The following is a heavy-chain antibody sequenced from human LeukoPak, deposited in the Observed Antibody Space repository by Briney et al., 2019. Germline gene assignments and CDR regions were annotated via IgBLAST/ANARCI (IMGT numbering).Heavy chain of an antibody. CDR1: GYTLTELS. V-gene: IGHV1-24*01. J-gene: IGHJ4*02. CDR2: FDPEDGET. Sequence: ASVKVSCKVSGYTLTELSMHWVRQAPGKGLEWMGGFDPEDGETIYAQKFQGRVTMTEDTSTDTAYMELSSLRSEDTAVYYCATRLHNHITILVQLHYWGQGTLVTVSS. CDR3: ATRLHNHITILVQLHY. D-gene: IGHD3-3*01.